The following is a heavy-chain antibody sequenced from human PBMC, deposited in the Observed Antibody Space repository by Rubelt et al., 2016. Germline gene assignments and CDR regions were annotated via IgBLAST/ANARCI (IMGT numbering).Heavy chain of an antibody. CDR1: GYSFTSYG. J-gene: IGHJ4*02. CDR2: ISAYNGNT. CDR3: TRDVGGNSVLYYFDY. D-gene: IGHD4-23*01. Sequence: QVQLVQSGAEVKKPGASVKVSCKASGYSFTSYGISWVRQAPGQGLEWMGWISAYNGNTNYAQKLQGRVTMTTDTSTSTAYMELRSLRSDDTAVYYCTRDVGGNSVLYYFDYWGQGTLVTVSS. V-gene: IGHV1-18*01.